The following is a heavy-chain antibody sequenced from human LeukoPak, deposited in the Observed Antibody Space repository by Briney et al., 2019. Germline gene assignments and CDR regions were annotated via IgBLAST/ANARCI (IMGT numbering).Heavy chain of an antibody. CDR3: AGGSYFDY. D-gene: IGHD3-16*01. Sequence: PGGSLRLSCAASGFTFSSYAMSWVRQAPGKGLEWVAVIWYDGGDKYYADSVKGRFTISRDNSKNTLYLQMNSLRAEDTAVYYCAGGSYFDYWGQGTLVTVSS. V-gene: IGHV3-33*08. J-gene: IGHJ4*02. CDR2: IWYDGGDK. CDR1: GFTFSSYA.